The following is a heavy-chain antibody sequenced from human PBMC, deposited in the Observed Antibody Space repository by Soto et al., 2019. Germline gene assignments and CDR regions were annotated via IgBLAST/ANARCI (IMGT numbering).Heavy chain of an antibody. V-gene: IGHV3-30-3*01. D-gene: IGHD2-15*01. CDR2: ISYDGSKR. CDR1: GFTFSSYA. Sequence: SLRLSCAASGFTFSSYAMHWVRQAPGKGLEWVTVISYDGSKRYYADSVKGRFTISRDNSKNTLYLQMNSLRAEDTAVHYCAREGKGYCSRGSCDYFDYWGQETLVTVSS. CDR3: AREGKGYCSRGSCDYFDY. J-gene: IGHJ4*02.